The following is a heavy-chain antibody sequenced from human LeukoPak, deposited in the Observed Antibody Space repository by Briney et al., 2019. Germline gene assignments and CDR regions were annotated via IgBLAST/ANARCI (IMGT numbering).Heavy chain of an antibody. CDR1: GFTFSSYA. CDR2: ISYDGSNK. D-gene: IGHD2-21*02. J-gene: IGHJ4*02. CDR3: ARSIVVVTDDFDY. Sequence: PGRSLRLSCAASGFTFSSYAMHWVRQAPGKGLGWVAVISYDGSNKYYADSVKGRFTISRDNSKNTLYLQMNSLRAEDTAVYYCARSIVVVTDDFDYWGQGTLVTAPS. V-gene: IGHV3-30*04.